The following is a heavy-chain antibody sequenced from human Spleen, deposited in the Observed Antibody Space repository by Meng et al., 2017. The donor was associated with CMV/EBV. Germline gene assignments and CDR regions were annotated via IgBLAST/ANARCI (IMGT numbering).Heavy chain of an antibody. V-gene: IGHV3-30*02. D-gene: IGHD1-26*01. CDR2: IRYDGSNK. Sequence: GESLKISCAASGFTFSSYGMHWVRQAPGKGLEWVAFIRYDGSNKYYADSVKGRFTISRDNAKNSLYLQMNSLRAEDTAVYYCASQGATMPNWGQGTLVTVSS. CDR3: ASQGATMPN. J-gene: IGHJ4*02. CDR1: GFTFSSYG.